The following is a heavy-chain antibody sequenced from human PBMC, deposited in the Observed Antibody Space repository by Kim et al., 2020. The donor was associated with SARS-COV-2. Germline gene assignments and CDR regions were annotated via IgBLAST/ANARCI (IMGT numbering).Heavy chain of an antibody. CDR3: AKPIAVTGTGGFDP. V-gene: IGHV3-74*01. J-gene: IGHJ5*02. D-gene: IGHD6-19*01. Sequence: ADSVKGRFTISRGNAKNTLYLQMNSLRVEDTAVYYCAKPIAVTGTGGFDPWGQGTLVTVSS.